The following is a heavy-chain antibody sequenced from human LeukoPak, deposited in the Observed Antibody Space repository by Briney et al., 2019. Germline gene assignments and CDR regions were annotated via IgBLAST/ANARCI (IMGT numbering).Heavy chain of an antibody. CDR1: GFTFSSYS. CDR3: ARDSSSSGYGFDY. V-gene: IGHV3-21*01. Sequence: PGGALRLSCAASGFTFSSYSMNWVRQAPGKGREWVSSISSSSSYIYYADSVKGRFTISRDNAKNSLYLQMNSLRAEDTAVSYCARDSSSSGYGFDYWGQGTLVTVSS. D-gene: IGHD3-22*01. J-gene: IGHJ4*02. CDR2: ISSSSSYI.